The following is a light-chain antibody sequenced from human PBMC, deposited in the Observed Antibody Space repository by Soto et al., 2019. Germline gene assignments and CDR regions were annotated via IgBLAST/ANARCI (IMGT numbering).Light chain of an antibody. CDR3: QQYGTSPT. Sequence: EVVLTQAPGTLSLSPGERATLSCRASQSVSSDYLAWYQQNPGQAPRLLIYGASSRATGIPDRFSGSGSGTDFTLTISRLEPEDFAVHYCQQYGTSPTFGQGTKVAIK. CDR1: QSVSSDY. V-gene: IGKV3-20*01. J-gene: IGKJ1*01. CDR2: GAS.